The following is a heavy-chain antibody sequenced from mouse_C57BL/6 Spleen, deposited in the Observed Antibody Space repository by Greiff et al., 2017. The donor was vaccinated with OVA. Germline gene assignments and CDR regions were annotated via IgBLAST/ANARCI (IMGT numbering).Heavy chain of an antibody. V-gene: IGHV1-26*01. CDR3: ARNHYYYDWFAY. D-gene: IGHD2-4*01. CDR1: GYTFTDYY. Sequence: EVQLQQSGPELVKPGASVKISCKASGYTFTDYYMNWVKQSHGKSLEWIGDINPNNGGTSYNQKFKGKATLTVDKSSSTAYMELRSLTSEDSAVYYCARNHYYYDWFAYWGQGTLVTVSA. J-gene: IGHJ3*01. CDR2: INPNNGGT.